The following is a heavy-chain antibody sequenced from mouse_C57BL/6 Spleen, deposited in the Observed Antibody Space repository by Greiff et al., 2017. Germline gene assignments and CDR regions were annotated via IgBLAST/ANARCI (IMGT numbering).Heavy chain of an antibody. J-gene: IGHJ1*03. Sequence: QVQLQQPGTELVKPGASVKLSCKASGYTFTSYWMHWVKQRPGQGLEWIGNINPSNGCTNYNQKFKGKATLTVDTSSSTAYMQLSSLPSDDSAVYYCASHLADWDCDDWGTGTTLTVSS. CDR2: INPSNGCT. V-gene: IGHV1-53*01. CDR1: GYTFTSYW. CDR3: ASHLADWDCDD.